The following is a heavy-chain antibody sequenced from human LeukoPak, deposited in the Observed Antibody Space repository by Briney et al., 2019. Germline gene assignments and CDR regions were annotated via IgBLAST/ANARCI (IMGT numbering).Heavy chain of an antibody. J-gene: IGHJ4*02. CDR3: ARAPYGSGNYYYPGDY. CDR1: GFTSSSYW. V-gene: IGHV3-74*01. Sequence: GGSLRLSCAASGFTSSSYWMHWVRQAPGRGLVWVSRINSVGSSTTYADSVKGRFTISRDNAKNTLYLQMNSLRADDTAMYYCARAPYGSGNYYYPGDYWGQGTLVTVSS. D-gene: IGHD3-10*01. CDR2: INSVGSST.